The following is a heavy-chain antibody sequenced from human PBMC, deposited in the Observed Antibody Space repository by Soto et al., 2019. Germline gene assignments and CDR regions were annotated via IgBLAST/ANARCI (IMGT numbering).Heavy chain of an antibody. Sequence: GGSLRLSCAASGFVFRSYWMSWVRQAPGKGLEWVANINQDGSEKYYVDSVRGRFIISRDNTENSLYLQMNSLRAEDTALYYCARDGVAAGLYLDNWGQGTLVTVSS. CDR2: INQDGSEK. D-gene: IGHD6-19*01. CDR1: GFVFRSYW. V-gene: IGHV3-7*01. CDR3: ARDGVAAGLYLDN. J-gene: IGHJ4*02.